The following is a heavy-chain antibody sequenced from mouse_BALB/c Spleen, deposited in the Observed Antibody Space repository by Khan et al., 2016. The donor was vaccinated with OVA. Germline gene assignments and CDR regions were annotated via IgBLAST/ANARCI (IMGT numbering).Heavy chain of an antibody. D-gene: IGHD1-2*01. Sequence: QMQLEESGPGLVAPSQSLSITCTVSGFSLTSYGVHWVRQPPGKGLEWLGVIWAGGSTNYNSALMSRLSISKDNSKSQVFLKMNSLQTDDTAMYXCARVHYYGYGFAYWGQGTLVTVSA. V-gene: IGHV2-9*02. CDR1: GFSLTSYG. J-gene: IGHJ3*01. CDR2: IWAGGST. CDR3: ARVHYYGYGFAY.